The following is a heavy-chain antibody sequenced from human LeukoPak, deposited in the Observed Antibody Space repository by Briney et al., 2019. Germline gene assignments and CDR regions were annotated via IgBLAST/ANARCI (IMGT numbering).Heavy chain of an antibody. CDR3: ARDSGNDYGSGSYTFDF. D-gene: IGHD3-10*01. Sequence: ASVKVSCKASGYTFTGYYMHWVRQAPGQGLEWMGGIIPIFGTANYAQKFQGRVTITADESTSTAYMELSSLRSEDTAVFYCARDSGNDYGSGSYTFDFWGQGTLVTVSS. CDR2: IIPIFGTA. V-gene: IGHV1-69*13. CDR1: GYTFTGYY. J-gene: IGHJ4*02.